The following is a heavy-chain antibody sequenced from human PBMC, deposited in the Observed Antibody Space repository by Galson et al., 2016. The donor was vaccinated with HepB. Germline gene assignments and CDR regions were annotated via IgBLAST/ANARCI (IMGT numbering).Heavy chain of an antibody. CDR3: ARPPEGDRSYFEL. Sequence: SLRLSCAASGFTFSTYSMNWVRQAPGKGLEWVSFISITSGYKYYADSLKGRVTISRDNAKNSLYLQMNSLRAEDTAVYYCARPPEGDRSYFELWGRGTLVTVSS. D-gene: IGHD3-22*01. V-gene: IGHV3-21*01. J-gene: IGHJ2*01. CDR1: GFTFSTYS. CDR2: ISITSGYK.